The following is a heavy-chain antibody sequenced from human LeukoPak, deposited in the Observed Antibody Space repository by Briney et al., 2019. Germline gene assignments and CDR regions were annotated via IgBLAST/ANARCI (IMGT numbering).Heavy chain of an antibody. D-gene: IGHD3-10*01. Sequence: SSETLSLTCRVSGVSISSGSNYWGWIRQPPGKTLEWIGSIYSSGSTYYNSSLKSRVIILIDTAKNHFSLNLSSVTAADTAVYYCARSGFGSGISFDLWGQGTLVTVSS. CDR2: IYSSGST. J-gene: IGHJ5*02. CDR1: GVSISSGSNY. V-gene: IGHV4-39*07. CDR3: ARSGFGSGISFDL.